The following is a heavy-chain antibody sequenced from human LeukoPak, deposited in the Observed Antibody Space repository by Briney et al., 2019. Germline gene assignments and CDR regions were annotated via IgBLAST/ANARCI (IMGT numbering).Heavy chain of an antibody. CDR3: ARTYYDYVWGSYRGFDY. D-gene: IGHD3-16*02. V-gene: IGHV4-61*01. J-gene: IGHJ4*02. Sequence: SETLSLTCSVSGASISSGSYYWSWIRQPPGKGLEWIGYIYYSGSTNYNPSLKSRVTISVDTSKNQFSLKLSSVTAADTAVYYCARTYYDYVWGSYRGFDYWGQGTLVTVSS. CDR1: GASISSGSYY. CDR2: IYYSGST.